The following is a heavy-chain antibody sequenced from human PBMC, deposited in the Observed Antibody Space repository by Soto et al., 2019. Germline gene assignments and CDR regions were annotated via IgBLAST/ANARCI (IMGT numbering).Heavy chain of an antibody. Sequence: PSETLSLTCAVSGYSISSGYYWGWIRQPPGKGLEWIGSIYHSGSTYYTPSLKSRVTISVDTSKNQFPLKLSSVTAADTAVYYCARVRGDYDYVRGSYRHINWFDPWGQGTLGTDSS. V-gene: IGHV4-38-2*01. D-gene: IGHD3-16*02. CDR2: IYHSGST. CDR1: GYSISSGYY. CDR3: ARVRGDYDYVRGSYRHINWFDP. J-gene: IGHJ5*02.